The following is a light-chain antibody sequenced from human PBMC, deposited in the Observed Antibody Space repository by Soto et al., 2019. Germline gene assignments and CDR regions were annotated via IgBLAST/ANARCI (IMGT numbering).Light chain of an antibody. V-gene: IGLV2-14*03. CDR1: NSDVGGYNY. CDR3: CSYTGSSTPYV. CDR2: DVT. J-gene: IGLJ1*01. Sequence: QSVLTQPASVSGSPGQSITISCTGTNSDVGGYNYVSWYQQHPGKAPKLLIYDVTHRPSGVSNRFSGSKSGNTASLTISGLQAEDEADYYCCSYTGSSTPYVFGTGTKVTVL.